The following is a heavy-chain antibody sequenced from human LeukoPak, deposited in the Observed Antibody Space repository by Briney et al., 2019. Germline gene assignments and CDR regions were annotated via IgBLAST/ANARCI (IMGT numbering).Heavy chain of an antibody. V-gene: IGHV3-23*01. J-gene: IGHJ4*02. CDR2: ISGDGGGT. CDR1: GFTFSNWA. CDR3: AKWAGSGEQTKRYFGPFDF. Sequence: GGSRRLSCAASGFTFSNWAITWVRQAPGMGLEWVSSISGDGGGTYYADSVKGRFTVSRDNSKNTLYLEINSLRVEDTAVYYCAKWAGSGEQTKRYFGPFDFWGQGTLVTVSS. D-gene: IGHD1/OR15-1a*01.